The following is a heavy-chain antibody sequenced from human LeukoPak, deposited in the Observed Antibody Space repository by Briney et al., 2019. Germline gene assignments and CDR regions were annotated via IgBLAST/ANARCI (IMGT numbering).Heavy chain of an antibody. V-gene: IGHV3-23*01. D-gene: IGHD2-21*01. Sequence: PGGSLRLSCVASGFSFGNYAMSWVRQAPGKGLQWVSQISGTGGATWYAGFARDRFTISRDNPKKTLYLQMPGLRVEDTAMYYCVKDPRDTYGTNWFVSWGQGTLLIVSS. CDR3: VKDPRDTYGTNWFVS. J-gene: IGHJ5*01. CDR2: ISGTGGAT. CDR1: GFSFGNYA.